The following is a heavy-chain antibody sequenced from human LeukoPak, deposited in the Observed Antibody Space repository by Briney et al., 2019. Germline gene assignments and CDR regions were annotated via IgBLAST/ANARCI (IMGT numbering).Heavy chain of an antibody. Sequence: PGGSLRLSCAASGFTFSSYAMSWVRQAPGKGLEWVSTISGSGSNTYYADSVKGRFTISRDNSKNTLFLQVNRLTAEDTAIYYCGKERHLVHDDLHYWGQGTLVTVSS. V-gene: IGHV3-23*01. J-gene: IGHJ4*02. CDR2: ISGSGSNT. CDR1: GFTFSSYA. CDR3: GKERHLVHDDLHY. D-gene: IGHD3-10*01.